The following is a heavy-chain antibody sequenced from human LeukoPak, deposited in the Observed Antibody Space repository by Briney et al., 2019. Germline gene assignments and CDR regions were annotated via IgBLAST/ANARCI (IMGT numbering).Heavy chain of an antibody. V-gene: IGHV1-18*01. J-gene: IGHJ4*02. Sequence: GASVKVSCKASGGTFSSYAISWVRQAPGQGLEWMGWISTYNGNTKYAQKLQGRVTMTTDTSTSTAYMELRSLRSDDTAVYYCARSFLTLIVGAHFDYWGQGTLVTVSS. D-gene: IGHD1-26*01. CDR1: GGTFSSYA. CDR3: ARSFLTLIVGAHFDY. CDR2: ISTYNGNT.